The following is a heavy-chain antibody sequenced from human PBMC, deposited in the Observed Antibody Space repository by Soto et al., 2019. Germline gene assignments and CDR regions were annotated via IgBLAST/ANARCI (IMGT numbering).Heavy chain of an antibody. J-gene: IGHJ4*02. CDR1: GFTFTRYS. CDR3: ARESEDLTSNFDY. Sequence: GGSLRLSXAASGFTFTRYSMNWVRQAPGKGLEWVSSISSTTNYIYYADSMKGRFTVSRDNAKNSVYLEMNSLSAEDTALYYCARESEDLTSNFDYWGQGTLVTVSS. CDR2: ISSTTNYI. V-gene: IGHV3-21*01.